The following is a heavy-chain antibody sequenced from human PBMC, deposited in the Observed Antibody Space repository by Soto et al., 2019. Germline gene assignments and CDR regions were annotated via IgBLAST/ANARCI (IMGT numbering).Heavy chain of an antibody. Sequence: QVQLQESGPGLVKPSQTLSLTCTVSGGSISSGDYYWSWIRQPPGKGLEWIGYIYYSGSTYYNPSLKSRVTRSVDTSKNQFSLKLSSVTAADTAVYYCAREIVVVTPRADAFDIWGQGTMVTVSS. CDR3: AREIVVVTPRADAFDI. CDR1: GGSISSGDYY. D-gene: IGHD2-21*02. J-gene: IGHJ3*02. CDR2: IYYSGST. V-gene: IGHV4-30-4*01.